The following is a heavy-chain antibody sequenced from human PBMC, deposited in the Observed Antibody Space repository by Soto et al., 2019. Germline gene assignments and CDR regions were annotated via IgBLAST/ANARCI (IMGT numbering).Heavy chain of an antibody. Sequence: ASVKVSCKASGYTFTSYYMHWVRQAPGQGLEWMGIINPSGGSTSYAQKFQGRVTMTRDTSTSTVYMELSSLRSEGTAVYYCARSWMGYYYGMDVWGQGTTVTVSS. CDR2: INPSGGST. CDR3: ARSWMGYYYGMDV. V-gene: IGHV1-46*01. J-gene: IGHJ6*02. D-gene: IGHD2-2*03. CDR1: GYTFTSYY.